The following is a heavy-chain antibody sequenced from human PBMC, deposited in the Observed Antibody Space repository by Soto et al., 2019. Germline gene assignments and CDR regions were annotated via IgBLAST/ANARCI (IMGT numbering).Heavy chain of an antibody. Sequence: GGFLRLSCAASGFTVSSNYMSWVRQSPGKGLEWVSVIYSGGSTYYSDSVKGRFTISRDNSKNTLYIQMNSLRAEDTAVYYCARSLAIAVAGRLFEYWGQGTLVTVSS. J-gene: IGHJ4*02. CDR3: ARSLAIAVAGRLFEY. V-gene: IGHV3-53*01. CDR2: IYSGGST. D-gene: IGHD6-19*01. CDR1: GFTVSSNY.